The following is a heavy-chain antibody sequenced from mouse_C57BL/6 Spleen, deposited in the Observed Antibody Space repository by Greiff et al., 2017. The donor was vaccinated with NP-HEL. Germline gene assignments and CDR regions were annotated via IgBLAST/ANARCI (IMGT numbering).Heavy chain of an antibody. V-gene: IGHV1-81*01. J-gene: IGHJ4*01. Sequence: VQLQQSGAELARPGASVKLSCKASGYTFTSYGISWVKQRTGQGLEWIGEIYPRSGNTYYNEKFKGKATLTADKSSSAAYMKLRSLTSEDSAVYYCARYEYEGGYAMDYWGQGASVTVSS. CDR1: GYTFTSYG. CDR3: ARYEYEGGYAMDY. D-gene: IGHD2-4*01. CDR2: IYPRSGNT.